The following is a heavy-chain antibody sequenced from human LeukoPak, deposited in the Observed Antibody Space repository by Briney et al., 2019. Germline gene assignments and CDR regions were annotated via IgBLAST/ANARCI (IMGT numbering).Heavy chain of an antibody. CDR3: ARAGYCSGGSCYVPYYMDV. V-gene: IGHV3-48*03. CDR2: ISSSGSTI. CDR1: GFTFSSYE. D-gene: IGHD2-15*01. J-gene: IGHJ6*03. Sequence: PGGSLRLSCAASGFTFSSYEMNWVRQAPGEGLEWVSYISSSGSTIYYADSVKGRFTISRDNAKNSLYLQMNSLRAEDTAVYYCARAGYCSGGSCYVPYYMDVWGKGTTVTISS.